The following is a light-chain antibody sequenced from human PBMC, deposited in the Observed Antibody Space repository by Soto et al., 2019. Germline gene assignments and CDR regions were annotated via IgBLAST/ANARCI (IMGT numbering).Light chain of an antibody. CDR2: ETS. V-gene: IGKV3-15*01. J-gene: IGKJ2*01. CDR1: QSVSSN. Sequence: EIVMTQSPATLSVSPGERATLSCRASQSVSSNLAWYQQRPGQAPRLLIYETSTRATGIPARFSGSGSGTEFTLTISNLQSEDFAAYYCQQYNNWPPRTFGQGTKLEIK. CDR3: QQYNNWPPRT.